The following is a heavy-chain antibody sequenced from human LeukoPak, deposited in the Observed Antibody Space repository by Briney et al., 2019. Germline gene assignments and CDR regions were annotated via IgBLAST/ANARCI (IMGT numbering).Heavy chain of an antibody. CDR3: ARGRYYGSGGNYMDV. CDR1: GYTFTSYG. D-gene: IGHD3-10*01. CDR2: IIPIFGTA. J-gene: IGHJ6*03. V-gene: IGHV1-69*05. Sequence: ASVKVSCKASGYTFTSYGISWVRQAPGQGLEWMGRIIPIFGTANYAQKFQGRVTITTDESTSTAYMELSSLRSEDTAVYYCARGRYYGSGGNYMDVWGKGTTVTVSS.